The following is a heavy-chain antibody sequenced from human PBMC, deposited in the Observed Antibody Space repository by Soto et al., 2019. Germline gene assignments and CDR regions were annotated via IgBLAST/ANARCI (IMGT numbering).Heavy chain of an antibody. CDR3: ARNRRWGGYLYFDI. CDR2: IIPIVGTA. V-gene: IGHV1-69*01. Sequence: QVQLVQYGAEVKKPGSSVKVSCKASGGTFSIYAISWVRQAPGQGLEWMGGIIPIVGTANYAQKFQGRVTIPADESTCTAYMGLSSLRSEDTAVYYCARNRRWGGYLYFDIWGRGPLVTVS. J-gene: IGHJ2*01. CDR1: GGTFSIYA. D-gene: IGHD1-26*01.